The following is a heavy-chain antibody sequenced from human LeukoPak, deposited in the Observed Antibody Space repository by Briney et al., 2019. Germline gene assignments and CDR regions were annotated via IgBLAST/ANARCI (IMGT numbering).Heavy chain of an antibody. J-gene: IGHJ4*02. Sequence: GRSLRLSCPASEFIFSDYVMHWVRQAPGKGLEWVAVISYDGSNKYYADSVKGRFTISRDNSKNTLYLQMNSLRAEDTAAYYCARGGRFLEWRIYDYWGQGTLVTVSS. CDR1: EFIFSDYV. CDR3: ARGGRFLEWRIYDY. CDR2: ISYDGSNK. D-gene: IGHD3-3*01. V-gene: IGHV3-30*04.